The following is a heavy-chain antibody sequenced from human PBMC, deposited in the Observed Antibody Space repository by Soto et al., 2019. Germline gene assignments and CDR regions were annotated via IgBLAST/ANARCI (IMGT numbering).Heavy chain of an antibody. J-gene: IGHJ4*02. D-gene: IGHD4-17*01. CDR3: AKDRSPTALYGDYSFDY. V-gene: IGHV3-23*01. CDR2: ISGSGGST. CDR1: GFTFSSYA. Sequence: EVQLLESGGGLVQPGGSLRLSCAASGFTFSSYAMSWVRQAPGKGLEWVSAISGSGGSTYYADSVKGRFTISRDNSKNTLYLQMTSLRAEDTAVYYCAKDRSPTALYGDYSFDYWGQGTLVTVSS.